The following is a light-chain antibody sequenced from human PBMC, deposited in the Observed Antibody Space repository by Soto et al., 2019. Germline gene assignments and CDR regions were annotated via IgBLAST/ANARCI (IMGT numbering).Light chain of an antibody. J-gene: IGLJ2*01. Sequence: QSALTQPPSASGSPGQSVTISCTGTSSDVGGYNYVSWYQQHPGKAPKLMIYXVSXRPSGVPDRFSXSKSXNXXSXTVXGXXXXXXXXYYCSSYAGSNNYVVFGGGTKLTVL. CDR1: SSDVGGYNY. CDR3: SSYAGSNNYVV. CDR2: XVS. V-gene: IGLV2-8*01.